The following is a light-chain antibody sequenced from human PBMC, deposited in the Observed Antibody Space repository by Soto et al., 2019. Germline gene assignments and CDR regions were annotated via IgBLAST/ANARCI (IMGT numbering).Light chain of an antibody. CDR3: SSYTGSRTPSLYV. CDR1: SSDVGGYNF. Sequence: QSALTQPASVSGSPGQSITISCTGTSSDVGGYNFVSWFQHHPAKAPKLMIYEVSNRPSGVSNRFSGSKSGNTASLTISGLQAGDEADYYCSSYTGSRTPSLYVFGTGTKLTVL. CDR2: EVS. J-gene: IGLJ1*01. V-gene: IGLV2-14*01.